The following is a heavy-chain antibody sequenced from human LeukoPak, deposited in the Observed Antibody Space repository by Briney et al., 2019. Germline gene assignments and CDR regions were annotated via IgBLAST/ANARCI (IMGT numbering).Heavy chain of an antibody. V-gene: IGHV4-59*12. D-gene: IGHD2-21*02. CDR2: IYDSGST. CDR3: ARGRKRDKKNWFDP. J-gene: IGHJ5*02. CDR1: GGSMSGYY. Sequence: SETLSLTCIVSGGSMSGYYWSWIRQPPGKGLEWIGYIYDSGSTNYNPSLKSRVTISVDTSKNQFSLKLSSVTAADTAVYYCARGRKRDKKNWFDPWGQGTLVTVSS.